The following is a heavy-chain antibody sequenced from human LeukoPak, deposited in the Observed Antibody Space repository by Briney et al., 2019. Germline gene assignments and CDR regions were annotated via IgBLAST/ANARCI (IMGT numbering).Heavy chain of an antibody. J-gene: IGHJ2*01. CDR3: ARVTTLTRDDRGISHWYFDL. V-gene: IGHV4-31*03. CDR2: IYSSCGI. D-gene: IGHD4-17*01. CDR1: GGSIVSGGHY. Sequence: SETLSLSCTVSGGSIVSGGHYWSWIRQHPLKCLDYIAYIYSSCGIYNNPSFSGRFALSVDTSKNQFSLNLTSVGAADTAVYYCARVTTLTRDDRGISHWYFDLWGRGAQVTVSS.